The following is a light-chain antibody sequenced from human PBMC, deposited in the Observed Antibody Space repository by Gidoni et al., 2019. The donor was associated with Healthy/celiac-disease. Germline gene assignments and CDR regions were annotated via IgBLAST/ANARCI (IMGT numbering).Light chain of an antibody. CDR2: PDS. V-gene: IGLV3-1*01. Sequence: SYELTQPPSVSVSPGQTASITCSGDKLGDKYACWYQQKPGQSPVLLIYPDSKRPSGIPERFSGSNSGNTATLTISGTQAMDEADYYCQAWDSSHWVFGGGTKLTVL. J-gene: IGLJ3*02. CDR1: KLGDKY. CDR3: QAWDSSHWV.